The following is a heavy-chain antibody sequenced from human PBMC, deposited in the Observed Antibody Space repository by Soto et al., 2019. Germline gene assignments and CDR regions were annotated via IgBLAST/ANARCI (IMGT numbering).Heavy chain of an antibody. J-gene: IGHJ5*02. Sequence: SETLSLTCALYGGSSNGYYWNWIRKPPGKGLEGIGEINHTGRTHYNPSLKGRVTMSVDTSKNQFSLRLSSVTAADTAIYYCATRITVFGLLIPPFDPWGQGTQVTVSS. D-gene: IGHD3-3*01. CDR2: INHTGRT. CDR1: GGSSNGYY. CDR3: ATRITVFGLLIPPFDP. V-gene: IGHV4-34*01.